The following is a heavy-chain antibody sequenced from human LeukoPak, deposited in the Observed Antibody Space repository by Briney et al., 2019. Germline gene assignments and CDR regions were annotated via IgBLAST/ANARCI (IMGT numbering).Heavy chain of an antibody. D-gene: IGHD2-2*01. V-gene: IGHV4-34*01. Sequence: PSETLSLTCAVYGGSFSGYYWSWIRQPPGKGLEWIGEINHSGSTYYNPSLKSRVTISVDRSKNQFSLKLSSVTAADTAVYYCARDCSSTSCSLGDAFDIWGQGTMVTVSS. CDR3: ARDCSSTSCSLGDAFDI. CDR2: INHSGST. CDR1: GGSFSGYY. J-gene: IGHJ3*02.